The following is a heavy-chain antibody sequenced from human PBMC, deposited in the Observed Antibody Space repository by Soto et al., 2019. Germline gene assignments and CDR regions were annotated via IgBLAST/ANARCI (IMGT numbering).Heavy chain of an antibody. J-gene: IGHJ6*02. D-gene: IGHD3-10*01. V-gene: IGHV1-69*01. Sequence: QVQLVQSGAEVKKPGSSVKVSCKASGGTFSSYAISWVRQAPGQGLECMGGLIPIFGTANYAQKFQGRVTITADESTSTAYMELSSLRSEDTAVYYCARGSRSSLFRYYYGMDVWGQGTTVTVSS. CDR2: LIPIFGTA. CDR1: GGTFSSYA. CDR3: ARGSRSSLFRYYYGMDV.